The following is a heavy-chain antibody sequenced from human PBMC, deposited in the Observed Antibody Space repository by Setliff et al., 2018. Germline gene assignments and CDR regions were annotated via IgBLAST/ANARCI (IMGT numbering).Heavy chain of an antibody. D-gene: IGHD3-16*01. CDR3: ARAFGLQYYFDY. CDR2: INHSGST. Sequence: SETLSLTCAVYGGSFSTYYWIWIRQPPGKGLEWIGEINHSGSTYYNPSLKSRVTISVDTSKNQFSLKLSSVTAADTAVYYCARAFGLQYYFDYWGQGTLVTVSS. V-gene: IGHV4-34*01. J-gene: IGHJ4*02. CDR1: GGSFSTYY.